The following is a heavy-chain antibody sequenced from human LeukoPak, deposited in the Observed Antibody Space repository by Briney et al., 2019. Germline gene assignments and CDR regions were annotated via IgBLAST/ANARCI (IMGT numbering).Heavy chain of an antibody. CDR2: ISGGGVTT. V-gene: IGHV3-23*01. J-gene: IGHJ4*02. CDR1: GFTFSSYA. CDR3: AKDQAWHSGRNFDY. D-gene: IGHD6-19*01. Sequence: GGSLRLSCAASGFTFSSYAMNWVRQALGKGLEWVSGISGGGVTTYYADSVKGRFTISRDNSKNTLYLQLNSLRAEDTAVYYCAKDQAWHSGRNFDYWGQGTLVTVSS.